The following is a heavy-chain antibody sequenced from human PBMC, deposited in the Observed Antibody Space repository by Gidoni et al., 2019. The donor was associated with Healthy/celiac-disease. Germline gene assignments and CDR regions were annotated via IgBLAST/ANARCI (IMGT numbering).Heavy chain of an antibody. CDR3: ARGDDFWSGYNYIFDY. Sequence: EVQLVESGGGLVQPAGSLRLSCAASGFPFSSYEMNWVRQAPGKGLKWVSYISSSGSTIYYADSVKGRFTISRDNAKNSLYLKMNSLRAEDTAVYYCARGDDFWSGYNYIFDYWGQGTLVTVSS. D-gene: IGHD3-3*01. J-gene: IGHJ4*02. V-gene: IGHV3-48*03. CDR1: GFPFSSYE. CDR2: ISSSGSTI.